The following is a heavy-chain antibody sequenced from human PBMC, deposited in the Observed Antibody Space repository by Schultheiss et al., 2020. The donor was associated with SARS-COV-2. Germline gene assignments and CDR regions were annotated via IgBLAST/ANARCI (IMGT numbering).Heavy chain of an antibody. Sequence: SETLSLTCAVYGGSFSGYYWSWIRQPPGKGLEWIGYIYYSGSTYYNPSLKSRLTISVDTSKNQFSLKLSSVTAADTAVYYCARVPYGYSSSWGWYFDLWGRGTLVTVSS. V-gene: IGHV4-34*01. CDR3: ARVPYGYSSSWGWYFDL. J-gene: IGHJ2*01. CDR2: IYYSGST. CDR1: GGSFSGYY. D-gene: IGHD6-13*01.